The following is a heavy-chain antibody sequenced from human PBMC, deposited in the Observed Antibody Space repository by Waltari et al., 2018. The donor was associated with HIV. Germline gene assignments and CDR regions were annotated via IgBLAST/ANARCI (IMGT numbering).Heavy chain of an antibody. CDR2: IWYDGSNK. V-gene: IGHV3-33*01. J-gene: IGHJ6*02. Sequence: QVQLVASGGGVVQPGRSLRLSCAASGFTFSSYGMHWVRQAQGKGLECVAGIWYDGSNKDYADSVKGRFSIARDNSKNTLYLQMNSRGAEDTAVYFCARRGVLTYYYTMDVWGQGTTVTVSS. CDR3: ARRGVLTYYYTMDV. CDR1: GFTFSSYG. D-gene: IGHD3-10*01.